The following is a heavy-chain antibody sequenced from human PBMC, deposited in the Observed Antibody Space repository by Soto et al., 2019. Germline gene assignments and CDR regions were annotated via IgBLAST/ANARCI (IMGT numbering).Heavy chain of an antibody. CDR1: GYTFTGYY. J-gene: IGHJ3*02. D-gene: IGHD1-1*01. CDR3: AREMPTARNHDAFDI. CDR2: INPNSGGT. V-gene: IGHV1-2*04. Sequence: ASVKVSCAASGYTFTGYYMHWVRQAPGQGLEWMGWINPNSGGTNYAQKFQGWVTITRDTSISTAYMELSRLRSDDTAVYYCAREMPTARNHDAFDIWGQGTMVTVSS.